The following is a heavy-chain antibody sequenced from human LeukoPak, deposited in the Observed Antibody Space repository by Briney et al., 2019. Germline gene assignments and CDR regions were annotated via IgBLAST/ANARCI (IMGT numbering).Heavy chain of an antibody. J-gene: IGHJ4*02. CDR3: ARENSGSYREFDY. D-gene: IGHD1-26*01. V-gene: IGHV4-4*07. CDR2: IYTSGST. CDR1: GGSISSYY. Sequence: SETLSLTCTVSGGSISSYYWSWIRQPAGKGLEWIGRIYTSGSTNYNASLKSRVSMSVDTSKNQFSLKLSSVTAADTVVFYCARENSGSYREFDYWGQGTLVTVSS.